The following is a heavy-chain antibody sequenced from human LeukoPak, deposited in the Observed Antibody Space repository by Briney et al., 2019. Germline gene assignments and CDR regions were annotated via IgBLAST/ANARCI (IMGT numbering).Heavy chain of an antibody. V-gene: IGHV4-34*01. D-gene: IGHD2-8*01. CDR3: ARAAGYCTNGVCLDAFDI. J-gene: IGHJ3*02. CDR1: GGSFSGYY. CDR2: INHSGST. Sequence: SETLSLTCAVYGGSFSGYYWSWIRQPPGKGLEWIGEINHSGSTNYNPSLKSRVTISVDTSKNQFSLKLSSVTAADTAVYYCARAAGYCTNGVCLDAFDIWGQGTMVTVSS.